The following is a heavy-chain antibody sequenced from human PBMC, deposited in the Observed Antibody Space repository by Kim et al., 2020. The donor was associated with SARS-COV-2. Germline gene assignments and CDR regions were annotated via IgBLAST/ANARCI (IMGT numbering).Heavy chain of an antibody. Sequence: GGSLRLSCAASGFTFSSYSMNWVRQAPGKGLEWVSSISSSSSYIYYADSVKGRFTISRDNAKNSLYLQMNSLRAEDTAVYYCARGLTAVTTYVLDYYYYGMDVWGQGTTVTVSS. CDR1: GFTFSSYS. D-gene: IGHD3-16*01. J-gene: IGHJ6*02. V-gene: IGHV3-21*01. CDR3: ARGLTAVTTYVLDYYYYGMDV. CDR2: ISSSSSYI.